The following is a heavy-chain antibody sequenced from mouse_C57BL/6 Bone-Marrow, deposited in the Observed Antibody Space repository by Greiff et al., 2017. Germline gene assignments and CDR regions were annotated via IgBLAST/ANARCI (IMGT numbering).Heavy chain of an antibody. CDR3: ARENYGSSYWFAY. J-gene: IGHJ3*01. D-gene: IGHD1-1*01. CDR2: IDPSDSYT. V-gene: IGHV1-69*01. Sequence: VQVVESGAELVMPGASVKLSCKASGYTFTSYWMHWVKQRPGQGLEWIGEIDPSDSYTNYNQKFKGKSTLTVDKSSSTAYMQLSSLTSEDSAVYYCARENYGSSYWFAYWGQGTLVTVSA. CDR1: GYTFTSYW.